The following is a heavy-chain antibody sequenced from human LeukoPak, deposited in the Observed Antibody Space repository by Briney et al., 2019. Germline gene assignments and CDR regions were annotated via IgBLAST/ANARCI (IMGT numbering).Heavy chain of an antibody. CDR1: GGSISSSSYY. CDR2: IYYSGST. CDR3: ARTYYDILTGYNNNWFDP. D-gene: IGHD3-9*01. J-gene: IGHJ5*02. V-gene: IGHV4-39*07. Sequence: SETLPLTCTVSGGSISSSSYYWGWIRQPPGKGLEWIGSIYYSGSTYYNPSLKSRVTISVDTSKNQFSLKLSSVTAADTAVYYCARTYYDILTGYNNNWFDPWGQGTLVTVSS.